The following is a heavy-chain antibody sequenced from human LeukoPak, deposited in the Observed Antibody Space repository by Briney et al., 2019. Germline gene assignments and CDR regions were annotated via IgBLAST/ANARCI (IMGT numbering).Heavy chain of an antibody. J-gene: IGHJ6*02. D-gene: IGHD6-19*01. CDR1: GFTFSSYG. Sequence: GGSLRLSCAAFGFTFSSYGMHWVRQAPGKGLEWVAVIWYDGSNKYYADSVKGRLTISRDNSKNTLYLQMNSLRAEDTAVYYCAREETSGLQWLVRYYYYGMDVWGQGTTVTVSS. CDR3: AREETSGLQWLVRYYYYGMDV. CDR2: IWYDGSNK. V-gene: IGHV3-33*01.